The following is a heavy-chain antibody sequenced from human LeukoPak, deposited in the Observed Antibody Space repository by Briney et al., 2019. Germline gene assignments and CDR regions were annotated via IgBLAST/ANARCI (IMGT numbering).Heavy chain of an antibody. D-gene: IGHD2-2*01. CDR2: IYYSGST. Sequence: SSETLSLTCTVSGGSISSGDYYWSWIRQPPGKGLEWIGYIYYSGSTYYNLSLKSRVTISVDTSKNQFSLKLSSVTAADTAVYYCARYCSSTSCLPNTLDYWGQGTLVTVSS. CDR3: ARYCSSTSCLPNTLDY. CDR1: GGSISSGDYY. V-gene: IGHV4-30-4*01. J-gene: IGHJ4*02.